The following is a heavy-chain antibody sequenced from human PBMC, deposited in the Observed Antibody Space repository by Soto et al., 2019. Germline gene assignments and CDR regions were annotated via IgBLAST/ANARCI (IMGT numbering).Heavy chain of an antibody. J-gene: IGHJ4*02. CDR2: ISYDGSNK. CDR1: GFTFSSYA. V-gene: IGHV3-30-3*01. CDR3: ARDSVGWELRFDY. Sequence: GSLRLSCAASGFTFSSYAMHWVRQAPGKGLEWVAVISYDGSNKYYADSVKGRFTISRDNSKNTLYLQMNSLRAEDTAVYYCARDSVGWELRFDYWGQGTLVTVSS. D-gene: IGHD1-26*01.